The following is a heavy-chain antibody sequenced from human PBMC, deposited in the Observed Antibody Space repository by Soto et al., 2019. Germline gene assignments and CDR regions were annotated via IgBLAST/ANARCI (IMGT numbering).Heavy chain of an antibody. CDR2: IYYSGST. CDR3: ARDRGFFDFWSGYTPRESPAGMDV. Sequence: PSETLSLTCTVSGGSISSGDYYWSWIRQPPGKGLEWIGYIYYSGSTYYNPSLKSRVTISVDTSKNQFSLKLSSVTAADTAVYYCARDRGFFDFWSGYTPRESPAGMDVWGQGTTVTVSS. CDR1: GGSISSGDYY. V-gene: IGHV4-30-4*01. J-gene: IGHJ6*02. D-gene: IGHD3-3*01.